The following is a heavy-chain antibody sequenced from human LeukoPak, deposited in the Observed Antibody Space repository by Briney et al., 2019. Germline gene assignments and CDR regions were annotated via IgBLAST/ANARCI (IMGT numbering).Heavy chain of an antibody. CDR3: ARQRGSGSKNGWFDP. D-gene: IGHD3-10*01. CDR2: ISSSSSYI. CDR1: GVSVSGYH. V-gene: IGHV3-21*01. Sequence: PGGSLRLSCAASGVSVSGYHMSWVRQAPGKGLEWVSSISSSSSYIYYADSVKGRFTISRDNAKNSLYLQMNSLRAEDTAVYYCARQRGSGSKNGWFDPWGQGTLVTVSS. J-gene: IGHJ5*02.